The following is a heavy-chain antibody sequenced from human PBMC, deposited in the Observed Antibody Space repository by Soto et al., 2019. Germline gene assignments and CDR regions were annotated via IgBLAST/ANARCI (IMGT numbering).Heavy chain of an antibody. J-gene: IGHJ4*02. CDR1: GYTFTSYG. V-gene: IGHV1-18*01. Sequence: ASVKVSCKASGYTFTSYGISWVRQAPGQGLEWMGWISAYNGNTNYAQKLQGRVTMTTDTSTSTAYMELRSLRSDDTAVYYCARDRVSITMVRGAEANYFDYWGQGTPVTVSS. D-gene: IGHD3-10*01. CDR2: ISAYNGNT. CDR3: ARDRVSITMVRGAEANYFDY.